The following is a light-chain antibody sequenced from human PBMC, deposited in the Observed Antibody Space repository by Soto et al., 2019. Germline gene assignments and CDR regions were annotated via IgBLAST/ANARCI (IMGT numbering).Light chain of an antibody. CDR1: QSISSW. CDR2: KAS. J-gene: IGKJ4*01. CDR3: QQYNSYPLT. Sequence: DIQMTQSPSTLSASVGDRVTITCRASQSISSWLAWYQQKPGKAPKRLIYKASSLESGVPPRFSGSGSGTEFTLTISSLQPDDFATYYCQQYNSYPLTFGGGTKVDI. V-gene: IGKV1-5*03.